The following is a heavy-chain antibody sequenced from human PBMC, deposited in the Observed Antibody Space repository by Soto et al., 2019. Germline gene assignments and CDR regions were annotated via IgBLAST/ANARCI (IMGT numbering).Heavy chain of an antibody. CDR1: GDSISSSY. CDR2: IDDTGST. CDR3: ARGVLEWLLRDSYYYYMDV. D-gene: IGHD3-3*01. J-gene: IGHJ6*03. Sequence: SETLSLTCTVSGDSISSSYWNWIRQAPGKGLEWIGYIDDTGSTNYNPSLKSRVTLSVDPSNNQYSLKLSSVTAADTAVYYCARGVLEWLLRDSYYYYMDVWGKETTVTVSS. V-gene: IGHV4-59*01.